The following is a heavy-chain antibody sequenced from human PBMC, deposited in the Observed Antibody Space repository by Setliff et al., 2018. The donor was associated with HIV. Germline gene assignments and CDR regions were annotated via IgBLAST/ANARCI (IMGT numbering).Heavy chain of an antibody. CDR3: ARAERGFSSSGWYNH. J-gene: IGHJ4*02. CDR1: GGAFSSYA. V-gene: IGHV1-69*13. CDR2: IIPIFGTA. D-gene: IGHD6-19*01. Sequence: SVKVSCKASGGAFSSYAISWVRQAPGQGLEWMGGIIPIFGTANYAQKFQGRVTITADESTSTAYMELSSLRSEDTAVYYCARAERGFSSSGWYNHWGQGTLVTVSS.